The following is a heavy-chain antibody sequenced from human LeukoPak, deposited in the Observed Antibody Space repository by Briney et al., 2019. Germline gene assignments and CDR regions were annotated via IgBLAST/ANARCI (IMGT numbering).Heavy chain of an antibody. J-gene: IGHJ4*02. D-gene: IGHD4-17*01. CDR3: ARDFYGDFSKFDY. CDR1: GFTFSNCG. V-gene: IGHV3-30*03. CDR2: ISNDGSNI. Sequence: PGGSLRLSCAASGFTFSNCGMHWVRQAPGKGLEWVALISNDGSNIYYADSVKGRFTISRDNSKNTLYLQMNSLRAEDTAVYYCARDFYGDFSKFDYWGQGTLVTVSS.